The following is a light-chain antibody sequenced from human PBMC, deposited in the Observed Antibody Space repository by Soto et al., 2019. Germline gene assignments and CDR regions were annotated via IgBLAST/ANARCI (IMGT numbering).Light chain of an antibody. CDR2: NAS. CDR3: LQYGSSPRT. J-gene: IGKJ1*01. V-gene: IGKV3-20*01. CDR1: QSVSSSY. Sequence: EIVLTQSPGTLSLSPGERATLSCRASQSVSSSYLAWYQQKFGQAPRLLIYNASSRATGIPDRFSGSGSGTDFTLTISRLEPEDFAVYYCLQYGSSPRTFGQGTTVGIK.